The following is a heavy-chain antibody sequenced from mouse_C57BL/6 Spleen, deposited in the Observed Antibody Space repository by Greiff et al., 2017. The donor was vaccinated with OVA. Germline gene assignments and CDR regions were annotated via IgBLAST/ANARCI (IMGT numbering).Heavy chain of an antibody. CDR2: INPNNGGT. CDR3: AKGTGGYFDY. V-gene: IGHV1-26*01. D-gene: IGHD4-1*01. J-gene: IGHJ2*01. CDR1: GYTFTDYY. Sequence: EVQLQQSGPELVKPGASVKISCKASGYTFTDYYMNWVKQSHGKSLEWIGDINPNNGGTSYNQKFKGKATLTVDKSSSTAYMELRSLESEDSAVYYSAKGTGGYFDYWGQGTTLTVSS.